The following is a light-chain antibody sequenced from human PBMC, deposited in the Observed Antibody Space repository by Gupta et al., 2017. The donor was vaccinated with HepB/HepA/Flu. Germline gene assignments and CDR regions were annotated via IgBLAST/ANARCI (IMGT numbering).Light chain of an antibody. CDR1: QRISSR. J-gene: IGKJ4*01. CDR2: YAS. Sequence: DIVLTQSPDFQSVTPQEKVTITCRASQRISSRLHWYQQKPDQSPKLLIKYASHSISGVPSRFSGSGSGTDFTLTINSLEAEDAAAYYCHQSDSLPLTFGGGTRVEIK. V-gene: IGKV6D-21*02. CDR3: HQSDSLPLT.